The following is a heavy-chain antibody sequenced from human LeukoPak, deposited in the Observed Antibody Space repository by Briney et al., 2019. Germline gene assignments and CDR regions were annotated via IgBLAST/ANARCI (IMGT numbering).Heavy chain of an antibody. CDR1: DDPIRSHY. V-gene: IGHV4-59*11. D-gene: IGHD2-15*01. CDR3: GRYALVGYFSYYYIDV. J-gene: IGHJ6*03. CDR2: ISNSGST. Sequence: SETLSLTCTVSDDPIRSHYWTWIRQSPLKGLEWIGDISNSGSTKYNPSLKSRVTISIDTSKSQFSLRLTSVTAADTAVYYCGRYALVGYFSYYYIDVWGKGTTVTVSS.